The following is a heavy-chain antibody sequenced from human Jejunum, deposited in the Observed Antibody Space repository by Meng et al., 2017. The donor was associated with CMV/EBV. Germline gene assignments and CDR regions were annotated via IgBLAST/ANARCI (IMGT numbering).Heavy chain of an antibody. V-gene: IGHV4-34*01. CDR3: ARVVVGATRGDFDY. CDR2: INHSGST. Sequence: QVQLQQWGAGLLKPAEXLSLTCAVYGGSFSDYYWSWIRQPPGKGLEWIGEINHSGSTNYNPSLKSRVTISVDTSKNQFSLKLSSVTAADTAMYYCARVVVGATRGDFDYGGPGTLVTVSS. J-gene: IGHJ4*02. CDR1: GGSFSDYY. D-gene: IGHD2-15*01.